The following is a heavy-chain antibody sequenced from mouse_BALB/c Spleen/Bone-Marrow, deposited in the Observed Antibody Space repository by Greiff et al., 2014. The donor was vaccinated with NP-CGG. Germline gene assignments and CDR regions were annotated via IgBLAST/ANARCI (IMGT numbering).Heavy chain of an antibody. Sequence: VQLVESGPGLVAPSQSLSITCTVSGFSLTNYGVHWVRRPPGKGLEWLGVIWAGGSTNYNSALMSRLSISKDNSKSQVFLQMNSLQTDDTAMYYCAREGGTGFASWGQGTLVTVSA. CDR3: AREGGTGFAS. CDR2: IWAGGST. J-gene: IGHJ3*01. D-gene: IGHD4-1*01. V-gene: IGHV2-9*02. CDR1: GFSLTNYG.